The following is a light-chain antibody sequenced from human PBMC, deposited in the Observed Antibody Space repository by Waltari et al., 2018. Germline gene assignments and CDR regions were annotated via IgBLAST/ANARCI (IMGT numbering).Light chain of an antibody. V-gene: IGKV4-1*01. J-gene: IGKJ1*01. CDR3: QQYYSTPWT. CDR1: QSLLYKSNNKNY. CDR2: WAS. Sequence: DIVMTQSPDSLAVSLGERATLNCKSSQSLLYKSNNKNYLAWYQQKPGQPPKLLIYWASTRESGVPDRFSGSGSGTDFTLTISSLQAEDVAVYYCQQYYSTPWTFGQGTKVEVK.